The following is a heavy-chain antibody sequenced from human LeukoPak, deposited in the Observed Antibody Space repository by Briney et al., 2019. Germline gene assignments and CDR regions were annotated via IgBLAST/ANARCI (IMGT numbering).Heavy chain of an antibody. V-gene: IGHV3-33*01. J-gene: IGHJ5*02. CDR2: IWYDGSNK. CDR3: ARDRSVVVAAYWFDP. D-gene: IGHD2-15*01. CDR1: GFTFSSYG. Sequence: GRSLRLSCAASGFTFSSYGMHWVRQAPGQGLEWVAVIWYDGSNKYYADSVKGRFTISRDNSKNTLYLQMNSLRAEDTAVYYCARDRSVVVAAYWFDPWGQGTLVTVS.